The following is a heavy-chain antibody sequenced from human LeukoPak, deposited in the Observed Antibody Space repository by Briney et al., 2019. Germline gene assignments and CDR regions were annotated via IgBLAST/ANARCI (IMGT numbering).Heavy chain of an antibody. CDR2: IIPIFGTA. CDR1: GGTFSSYA. CDR3: ARGSYYDSSGYYPGLNYYYYYYMDV. J-gene: IGHJ6*03. V-gene: IGHV1-69*13. D-gene: IGHD3-22*01. Sequence: GASVKVSCKASGGTFSSYAISWVRQAPGQGLEWMGGIIPIFGTANYAQKFQGRVTITADESTSTAYMELSSLRSEDTAVYYCARGSYYDSSGYYPGLNYYYYYYMDVWGKGTTVTISS.